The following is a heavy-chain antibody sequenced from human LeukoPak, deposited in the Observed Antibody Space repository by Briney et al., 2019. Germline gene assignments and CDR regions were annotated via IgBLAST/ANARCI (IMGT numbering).Heavy chain of an antibody. CDR3: ASMLGSGSGSYLFVF. CDR1: GGSISSYY. J-gene: IGHJ4*02. V-gene: IGHV4-59*01. D-gene: IGHD1-26*01. CDR2: ISYSGST. Sequence: SETLPLTCTVSGGSISSYYWSWIRQPPGKGLEWIGYISYSGSTNYNPPLKSRVTISVDTSKNQFSLKLSSVTAADTAVYYCASMLGSGSGSYLFVFWAQGTLVTVSS.